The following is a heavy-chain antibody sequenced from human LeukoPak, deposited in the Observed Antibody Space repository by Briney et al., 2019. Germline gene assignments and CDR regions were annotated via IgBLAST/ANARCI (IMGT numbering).Heavy chain of an antibody. CDR2: ISYDGSNK. CDR1: GFTFSSYG. Sequence: GGSLRLSCAASGFTFSSYGMHWVRQAPGKGLEWVAVISYDGSNKYYADSVKGRFTISRDNSKNTLYLQMNSLRAEDTAVYYCAKQTRGYDYYYYYMDVWGKGTTVTVSS. V-gene: IGHV3-30*18. J-gene: IGHJ6*03. D-gene: IGHD5-18*01. CDR3: AKQTRGYDYYYYYMDV.